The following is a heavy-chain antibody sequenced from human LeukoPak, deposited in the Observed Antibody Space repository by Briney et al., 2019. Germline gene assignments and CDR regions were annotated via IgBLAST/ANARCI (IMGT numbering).Heavy chain of an antibody. J-gene: IGHJ4*02. Sequence: GGSLRLSCAASGFTFSSYGMHWVRQAPGKGLEWVAFIRYDGSNKYYADSVKGRFTISRDNSKNTLYLQMNSLRAEDTAVYYCAKDGPYDILTGQQYYFDYWGQGTLVTVSS. CDR2: IRYDGSNK. V-gene: IGHV3-30*02. CDR1: GFTFSSYG. D-gene: IGHD3-9*01. CDR3: AKDGPYDILTGQQYYFDY.